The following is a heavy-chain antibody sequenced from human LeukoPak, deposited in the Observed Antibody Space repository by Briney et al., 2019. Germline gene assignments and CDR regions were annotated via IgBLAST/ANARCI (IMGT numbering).Heavy chain of an antibody. V-gene: IGHV4-4*07. Sequence: KPSETLSLTCTVSGGSISGYYWSWFRQPAGKGLEWIGRVYTSGTTNYNPSLRSRVTMSIDTSKNQFSLKLTSVTAADTAVYYCARGFGHPWGQGTLVTVSS. D-gene: IGHD3-10*01. J-gene: IGHJ5*02. CDR1: GGSISGYY. CDR2: VYTSGTT. CDR3: ARGFGHP.